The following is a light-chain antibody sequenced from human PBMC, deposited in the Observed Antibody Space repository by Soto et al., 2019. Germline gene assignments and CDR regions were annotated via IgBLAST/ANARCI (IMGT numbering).Light chain of an antibody. CDR1: QSTSSY. J-gene: IGKJ5*01. CDR2: QAS. V-gene: IGKV1-5*03. Sequence: DIQMTQSPSTLSASVGDRVTITCRASQSTSSYLAWYQQKPGKAPKLLIYQASSLENGVPSRFSGSGSGTEFTLTISSLQPDDFATYYCQQCNTFWTFGQGTRLEIK. CDR3: QQCNTFWT.